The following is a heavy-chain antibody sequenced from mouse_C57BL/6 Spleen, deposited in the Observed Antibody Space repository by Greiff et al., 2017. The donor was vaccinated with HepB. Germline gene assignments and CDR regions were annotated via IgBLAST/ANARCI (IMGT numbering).Heavy chain of an antibody. CDR2: IWSGGST. Sequence: QVQLKESGPGLVQPSQSLSITCTVSGFSLTSYGVHWVRQSPGKGLEWLGVIWSGGSTDYNAAFISRLSISKDNSKSQVFFKMNSLQADDTAIYYCARVYYDYGEGYFDYWGQGTTLTVSS. V-gene: IGHV2-2*01. CDR1: GFSLTSYG. D-gene: IGHD2-4*01. CDR3: ARVYYDYGEGYFDY. J-gene: IGHJ2*01.